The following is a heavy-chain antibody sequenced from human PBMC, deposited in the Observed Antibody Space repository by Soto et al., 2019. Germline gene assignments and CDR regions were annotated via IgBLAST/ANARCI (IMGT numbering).Heavy chain of an antibody. CDR3: ARRDSGGFYRYFDS. CDR2: TGSGTGPG. J-gene: IGHJ4*02. CDR1: GGTFSTNP. Sequence: QVQLVQSGAEVKKPRSSVKVSCKASGGTFSTNPISWVRQAPGQGLEWMGGTGSGTGPGNHAQKFQGRLTITVDKSTSTVYMELSSLSSEDTAVYYCARRDSGGFYRYFDSWGQGTLVTVSS. V-gene: IGHV1-69*06. D-gene: IGHD2-15*01.